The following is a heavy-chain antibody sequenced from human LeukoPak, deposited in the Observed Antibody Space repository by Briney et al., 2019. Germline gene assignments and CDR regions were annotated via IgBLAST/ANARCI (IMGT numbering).Heavy chain of an antibody. CDR2: ISSSSSTI. Sequence: GGSLRLSCAASGFTFSSYSMNWVRQAPGKGLEWVSYISSSSSTIYYADSVKGRFTISRDNSKNTLYLQMNSLRAEDTAVYYCAKDLGWAAAGPFDYWGQGTLVTVSS. CDR3: AKDLGWAAAGPFDY. J-gene: IGHJ4*02. D-gene: IGHD6-13*01. CDR1: GFTFSSYS. V-gene: IGHV3-48*01.